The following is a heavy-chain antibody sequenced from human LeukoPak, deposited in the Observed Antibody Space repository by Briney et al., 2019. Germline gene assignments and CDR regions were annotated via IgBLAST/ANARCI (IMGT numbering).Heavy chain of an antibody. J-gene: IGHJ3*02. D-gene: IGHD6-19*01. V-gene: IGHV1-2*04. CDR1: GYTFTGYH. CDR3: ARERDLAVADAGAFDI. Sequence: ASVKVSCKASGYTFTGYHMHWVRQAPGQGLEWMGWINPNSGGTNYAQKFQGWVTMTRDTSISTAYMELSRLRSDDTAVYYCARERDLAVADAGAFDIWGQGTMVTVSS. CDR2: INPNSGGT.